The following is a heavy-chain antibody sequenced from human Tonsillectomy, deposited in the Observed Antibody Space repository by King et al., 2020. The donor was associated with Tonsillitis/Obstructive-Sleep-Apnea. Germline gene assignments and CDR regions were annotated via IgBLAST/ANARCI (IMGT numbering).Heavy chain of an antibody. V-gene: IGHV1-46*01. D-gene: IGHD3-10*01. CDR2: INPSGGST. J-gene: IGHJ5*02. CDR1: GYTFTSYY. CDR3: AGGVTMVRGVIPDNCFDP. Sequence: VQLVESGAEVKKPGASVKVSCKASGYTFTSYYMHWVRQAPGQGLEWMGIINPSGGSTSYAQKFQGRVTMTRDTSTSTIYMELSSLRSEDTAVYYCAGGVTMVRGVIPDNCFDPWGQGTLVTVSS.